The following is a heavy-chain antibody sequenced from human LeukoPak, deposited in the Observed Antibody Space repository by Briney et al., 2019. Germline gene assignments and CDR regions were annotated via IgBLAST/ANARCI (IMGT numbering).Heavy chain of an antibody. CDR1: GFTFSSYV. Sequence: GGSLRLSCATSGFTFSSYVMHWVRQAPGKGLEWVSFIQYDGTIKYYADSVKGRFTISRGNSKNTLYLQMNSLRAEDTAMYYCAITTSGDSLRWGQGTLVTVSS. CDR2: IQYDGTIK. J-gene: IGHJ4*02. V-gene: IGHV3-30*02. CDR3: AITTSGDSLR. D-gene: IGHD3-22*01.